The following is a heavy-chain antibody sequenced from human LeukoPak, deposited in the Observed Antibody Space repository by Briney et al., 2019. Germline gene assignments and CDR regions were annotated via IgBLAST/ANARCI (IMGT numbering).Heavy chain of an antibody. Sequence: ASVTVSCKASGYTFTGYYMHWVRQAPGQGLEWMGWINPNSGGTNYAQKFQGRVTMTRDTSISTAYMELSRLRSDDTAVYYCARGWSYGYTLDYWGQGTLVTVSS. V-gene: IGHV1-2*02. CDR3: ARGWSYGYTLDY. CDR2: INPNSGGT. D-gene: IGHD5-18*01. CDR1: GYTFTGYY. J-gene: IGHJ4*02.